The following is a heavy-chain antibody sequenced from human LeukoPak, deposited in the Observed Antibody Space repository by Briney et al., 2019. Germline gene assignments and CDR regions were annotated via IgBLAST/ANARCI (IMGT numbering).Heavy chain of an antibody. CDR3: ARGRNLRNQLLSLNWFDP. Sequence: ASVKVSCKASGYTFTSYDINCVRQAPGQGLEWMGWMNPNSGNTGYAQKFQSRVTMTRNTSISTAYMELSSLRSEDTAVYYCARGRNLRNQLLSLNWFDPWGQGTLVTVSS. D-gene: IGHD2-2*01. CDR1: GYTFTSYD. V-gene: IGHV1-8*01. J-gene: IGHJ5*02. CDR2: MNPNSGNT.